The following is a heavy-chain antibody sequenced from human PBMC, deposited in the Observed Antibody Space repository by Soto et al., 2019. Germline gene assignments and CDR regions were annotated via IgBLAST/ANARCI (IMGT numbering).Heavy chain of an antibody. CDR2: IIPIFGKT. Sequence: QVQLVQSGAEVRKPGSSVKVSCRASGDTFKNYAISWVRQAPGQGLEWMGGIIPIFGKTDYAQTFHGRVTINGDESTYTAHMALRGLRSDDTALYYCAPSGYNYGPFDYWGRGLLVTVSS. CDR1: GDTFKNYA. CDR3: APSGYNYGPFDY. J-gene: IGHJ4*01. V-gene: IGHV1-69*01. D-gene: IGHD2-15*01.